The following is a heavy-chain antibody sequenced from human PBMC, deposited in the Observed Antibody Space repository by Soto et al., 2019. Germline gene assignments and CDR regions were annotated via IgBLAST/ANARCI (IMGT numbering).Heavy chain of an antibody. Sequence: QVQLVESGGGVVQPGRSLRLSCAASGFTFSGYGMHWVRQAPGKGLEWVAVISYDGSNKYYADSVKGRFTISRDNSKNTLYLQMNSLRAEDTAVYYCAKDVQLWSWAYGMDVWGQGTTVTVSS. CDR1: GFTFSGYG. J-gene: IGHJ6*02. CDR2: ISYDGSNK. D-gene: IGHD5-18*01. CDR3: AKDVQLWSWAYGMDV. V-gene: IGHV3-30*18.